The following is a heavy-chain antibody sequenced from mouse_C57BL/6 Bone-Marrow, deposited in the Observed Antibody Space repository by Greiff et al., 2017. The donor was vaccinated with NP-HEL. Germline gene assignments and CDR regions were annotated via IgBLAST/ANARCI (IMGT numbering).Heavy chain of an antibody. D-gene: IGHD1-1*01. J-gene: IGHJ2*01. V-gene: IGHV1-7*01. Sequence: QVQLQQSGAELAKPGASVKLSCKASGYTFTSYWMHWVKQRPGQGLEWIGYINPSSGYTKYNQKFKDEATLTADKSSSTAYMQLSSLTYEDSAVYYCARSGYGSSYAGYWGQGTTLTVSS. CDR3: ARSGYGSSYAGY. CDR2: INPSSGYT. CDR1: GYTFTSYW.